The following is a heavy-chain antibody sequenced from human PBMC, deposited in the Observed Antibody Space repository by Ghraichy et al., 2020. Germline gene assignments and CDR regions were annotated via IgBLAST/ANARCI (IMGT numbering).Heavy chain of an antibody. D-gene: IGHD5-12*01. J-gene: IGHJ4*02. CDR3: ARAKSGYSLGGIDY. Sequence: SETLSLTCTVSGDSISRSGYYWSWIRQPPGKGLEWIAYIHHTGSVYYNSSLKSRVTMSVDTSENQFSLKLSSMTAADTAVYYCARAKSGYSLGGIDYWCQGTLVAVSS. CDR1: GDSISRSGYY. CDR2: IHHTGSV. V-gene: IGHV4-31*03.